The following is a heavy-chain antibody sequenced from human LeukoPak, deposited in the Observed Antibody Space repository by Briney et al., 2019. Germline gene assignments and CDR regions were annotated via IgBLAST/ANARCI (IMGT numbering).Heavy chain of an antibody. CDR1: GGSISSYY. Sequence: SETLSLTCTVSGGSISSYYWSWIRQPPGKGLEWIGYIYYSGSTNYNPSLKSRVTILVDTSKNQFSLKPSSVTAADTAVYYCARDEKQGFDPWGQGTLVTVSS. CDR2: IYYSGST. CDR3: ARDEKQGFDP. V-gene: IGHV4-59*01. J-gene: IGHJ5*02.